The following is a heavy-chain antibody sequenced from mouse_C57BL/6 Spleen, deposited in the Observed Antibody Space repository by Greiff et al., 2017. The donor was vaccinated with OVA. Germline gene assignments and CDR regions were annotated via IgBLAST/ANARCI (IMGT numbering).Heavy chain of an antibody. V-gene: IGHV1-82*01. CDR1: GYAFSSSW. CDR3: ARSSPELGDAMDY. Sequence: VQLQESGPELVKPGASVKISCKASGYAFSSSWMNWVKQRPGKGLEWIGRIFPGDGDTNYNGKFKGKATLTADKSSSTAYMQLSSLTSEDSAVYFCARSSPELGDAMDYWGQGTSVTVSS. J-gene: IGHJ4*01. CDR2: IFPGDGDT.